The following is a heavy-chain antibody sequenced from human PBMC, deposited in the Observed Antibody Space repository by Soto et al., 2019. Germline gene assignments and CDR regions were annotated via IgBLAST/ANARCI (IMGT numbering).Heavy chain of an antibody. CDR3: ASSHAGAHITAAVH. D-gene: IGHD6-13*01. CDR1: GGSISSGGYS. Sequence: QLQLQESGSGLVKPSQTLSLTCAVSGGSISSGGYSWNWIRQPPGKGLEWIGYIYHSGSTYYNPSLKGRVTMSVDRSKNQFSLKLSSVTAADTAVYYCASSHAGAHITAAVHWGQGTLVTVSS. J-gene: IGHJ4*02. CDR2: IYHSGST. V-gene: IGHV4-30-2*01.